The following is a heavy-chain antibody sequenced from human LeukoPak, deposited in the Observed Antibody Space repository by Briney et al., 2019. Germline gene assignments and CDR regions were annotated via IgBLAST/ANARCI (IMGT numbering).Heavy chain of an antibody. J-gene: IGHJ4*02. CDR2: INPNNGDT. CDR3: AKDLYRGVFGF. V-gene: IGHV1-2*02. D-gene: IGHD3-10*01. Sequence: ASVKVSCKGSGYTFSAYYLYWVRQAPGQGLEWMGWINPNNGDTNYAQKFQGRVTMTRDSSISTGYMELSRLTSDDTAVYYCAKDLYRGVFGFWGEGALVTVSS. CDR1: GYTFSAYY.